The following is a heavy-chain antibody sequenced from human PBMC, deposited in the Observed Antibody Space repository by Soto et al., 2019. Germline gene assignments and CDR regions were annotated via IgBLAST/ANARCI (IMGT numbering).Heavy chain of an antibody. CDR1: GFTFSSYA. Sequence: GGSLRLSCAASGFTFSSYAMSWVRQAPGKGLEWVSAISGSGGSTYYADSVKGRFTISRDNSKNTLYLQMNSLRAEGTAVYYCAKGPRYSSGKRENWFDPWGQGTLVTVSS. CDR3: AKGPRYSSGKRENWFDP. D-gene: IGHD6-19*01. CDR2: ISGSGGST. V-gene: IGHV3-23*01. J-gene: IGHJ5*02.